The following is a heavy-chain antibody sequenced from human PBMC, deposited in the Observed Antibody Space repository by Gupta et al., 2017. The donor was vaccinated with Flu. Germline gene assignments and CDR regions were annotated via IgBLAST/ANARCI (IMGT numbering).Heavy chain of an antibody. CDR3: ARLPYPAGAAISNYFDS. D-gene: IGHD2-2*01. J-gene: IGHJ4*02. CDR1: GDSMPTVNYY. CDR2: IFYRGTT. V-gene: IGHV4-39*01. Sequence: QVQMQESGPGLVKPSETLSLACTVPGDSMPTVNYYWGWIRQSLGKRLEWIGNIFYRGTTFYNPSLQSRVTISVDTSKNQFSLKLNSVTAADTAVYYCARLPYPAGAAISNYFDSWGQGARVTVSS.